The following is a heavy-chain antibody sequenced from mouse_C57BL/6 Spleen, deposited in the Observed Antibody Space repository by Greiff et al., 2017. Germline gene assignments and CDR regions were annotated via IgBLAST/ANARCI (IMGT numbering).Heavy chain of an antibody. CDR1: GYTFTSYW. D-gene: IGHD1-1*01. CDR2: IDPSDSYT. V-gene: IGHV1-59*01. J-gene: IGHJ2*01. CDR3: AKSATTVVASYYFDY. Sequence: QVQLQQPGAELVRPGTSVKLSCKASGYTFTSYWMHWVKQRPGQGLEWIGVIDPSDSYTNYNQKFKGKATLTVDTSSSTAYMQLSSLTSEDSAVYYCAKSATTVVASYYFDYWGKGTTLTVSS.